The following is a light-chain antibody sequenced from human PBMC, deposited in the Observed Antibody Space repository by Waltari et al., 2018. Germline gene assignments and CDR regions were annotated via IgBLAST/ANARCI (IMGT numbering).Light chain of an antibody. CDR3: TSYAGSDKLL. Sequence: QSALTQPPSASGSPGQSVTISCTGSSSDVGTYNFVSWSQQHPGKAPKLMIYEVTKRPSGVPDRFAGSKSGNTASLSVSGLQAEDEADYYCTSYAGSDKLLFGGGTKLTVL. CDR2: EVT. J-gene: IGLJ3*02. CDR1: SSDVGTYNF. V-gene: IGLV2-8*01.